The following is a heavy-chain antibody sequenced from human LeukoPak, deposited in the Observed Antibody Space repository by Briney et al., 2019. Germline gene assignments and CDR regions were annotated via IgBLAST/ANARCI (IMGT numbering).Heavy chain of an antibody. V-gene: IGHV4-34*01. J-gene: IGHJ4*02. CDR3: ARGTTYYYDSSGYLH. D-gene: IGHD3-22*01. CDR2: INHSGST. CDR1: GGSFSGYY. Sequence: PSETLSLTCAVYGGSFSGYYWSWIRQPPGKGLEWIGEINHSGSTNHNPSLKSRVTISVDTSKNQFSLKLSSVTAADTAVYYCARGTTYYYDSSGYLHWGQGTLVTVSS.